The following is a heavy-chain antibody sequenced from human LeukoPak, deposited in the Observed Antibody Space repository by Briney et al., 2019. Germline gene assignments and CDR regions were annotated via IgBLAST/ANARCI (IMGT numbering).Heavy chain of an antibody. CDR1: GFTFSSYG. Sequence: PGGSLRLSCAASGFTFSSYGMHWVRQAPGKGLEWVAVTWYDGSNKYYADSVKGRFTISRDNAKNSLYLQMNSLGAEDTAVYYCARKVVGGPVGAFDIWGQGTMVTVSS. V-gene: IGHV3-33*01. J-gene: IGHJ3*02. CDR3: ARKVVGGPVGAFDI. D-gene: IGHD2-15*01. CDR2: TWYDGSNK.